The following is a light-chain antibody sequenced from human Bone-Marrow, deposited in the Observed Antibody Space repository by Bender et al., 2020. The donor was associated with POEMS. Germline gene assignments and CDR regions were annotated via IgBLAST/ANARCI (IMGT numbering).Light chain of an antibody. J-gene: IGLJ2*01. CDR3: SSYTSETSLA. CDR2: EVN. CDR1: TSDIVDYNY. V-gene: IGLV2-11*01. Sequence: QSALTQPRSVSGSPGQSVTISCTGTTSDIVDYNYVSWYQQHPGEAPKLMIYEVNKRPSGVPDRFSGSKSGNTASLTISGLQAEDEADYFCSSYTSETSLAFGGGTKLTVL.